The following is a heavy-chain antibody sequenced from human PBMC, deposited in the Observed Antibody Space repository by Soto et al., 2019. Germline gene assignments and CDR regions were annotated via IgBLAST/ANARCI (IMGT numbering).Heavy chain of an antibody. V-gene: IGHV4-59*08. CDR2: IYYSGST. D-gene: IGHD4-17*01. CDR3: ARGGGSYGDYNWFDP. J-gene: IGHJ5*02. CDR1: GGSISSYY. Sequence: SETLSLTCTVSGGSISSYYWSWIRQPPGKGLEWIGYIYYSGSTNYNPSLKSRVTISVDTSKNQFSLKLSSVTAADTAVYYCARGGGSYGDYNWFDPWGQGTLVTVSS.